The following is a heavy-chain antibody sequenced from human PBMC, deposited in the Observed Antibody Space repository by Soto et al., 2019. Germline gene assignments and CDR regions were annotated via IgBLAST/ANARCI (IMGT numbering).Heavy chain of an antibody. CDR2: IKQDGSEK. CDR1: GFSFTTYW. J-gene: IGHJ4*02. V-gene: IGHV3-7*01. D-gene: IGHD3-3*01. CDR3: ARGTLWNGYQFFDS. Sequence: SGGSLRLSCASSGFSFTTYWMAWVRQAPGKGLEWVANIKQDGSEKYYVDSVKGRFTISRDNAKKSLYLQMNSLRAEDTAVYYCARGTLWNGYQFFDSWGQGTLVTVSS.